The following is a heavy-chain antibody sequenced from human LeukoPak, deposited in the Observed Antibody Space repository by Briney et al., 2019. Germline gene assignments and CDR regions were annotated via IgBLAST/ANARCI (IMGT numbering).Heavy chain of an antibody. D-gene: IGHD3-22*01. CDR3: ARSLIVASEDY. CDR1: GFRFDSFY. CDR2: ISASGAVP. J-gene: IGHJ4*02. V-gene: IGHV3-11*04. Sequence: GGSLRLSCAASGFRFDSFYMGWIRQVPGKGLDYIAFISASGAVPYYAESVKGRSTISRDNAKNSVSLQMNSLSADDTAVYYCARSLIVASEDYWGQGTLVTVSS.